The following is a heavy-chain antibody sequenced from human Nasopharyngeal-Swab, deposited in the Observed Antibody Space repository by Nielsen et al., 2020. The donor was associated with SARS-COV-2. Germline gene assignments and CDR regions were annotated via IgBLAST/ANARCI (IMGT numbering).Heavy chain of an antibody. CDR3: ARGLRGVTTYYYYYYMDV. D-gene: IGHD4-17*01. V-gene: IGHV4-39*01. Sequence: GSLRLSCTVSGGSISSSSYYWGWIRQPPGKGLEWIGSIYYSGSTYYNPSPKSRVTISVDTSKNQFSLKLSSVTAADTAVYYCARGLRGVTTYYYYYYMDVWGKGTTVTVSS. J-gene: IGHJ6*03. CDR1: GGSISSSSYY. CDR2: IYYSGST.